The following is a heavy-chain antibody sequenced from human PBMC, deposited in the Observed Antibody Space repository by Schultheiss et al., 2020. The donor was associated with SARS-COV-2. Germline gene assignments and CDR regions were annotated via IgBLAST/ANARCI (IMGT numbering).Heavy chain of an antibody. CDR3: AREIGNGVGYFDY. CDR1: GFTFSSYA. D-gene: IGHD1-1*01. Sequence: GGSLRLSCAASGFTFSSYAMHWVRQAPGKGLEWVAVISYDGSNKYYEYYADSVKGRFTVSRDNAKNSLYLQMNSLRAEDTAVYYCAREIGNGVGYFDYWGQGTLVTGSS. J-gene: IGHJ4*02. V-gene: IGHV3-30*04. CDR2: ISYDGSNKYYE.